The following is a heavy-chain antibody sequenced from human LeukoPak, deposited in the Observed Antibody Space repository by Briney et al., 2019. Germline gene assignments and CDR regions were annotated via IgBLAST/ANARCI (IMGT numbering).Heavy chain of an antibody. J-gene: IGHJ4*02. V-gene: IGHV3-7*01. D-gene: IGHD2-2*01. CDR2: IKQDGSEK. CDR3: AGDWTDSSTHGIDY. Sequence: GGSLRLSCAASGFTFSSYWMSWVRQAPGKGLEWVANIKQDGSEKCFVDSVKGRFTISRDNAKNSVYLQMNSLRGDDTAVYYCAGDWTDSSTHGIDYWGQGALVTVSS. CDR1: GFTFSSYW.